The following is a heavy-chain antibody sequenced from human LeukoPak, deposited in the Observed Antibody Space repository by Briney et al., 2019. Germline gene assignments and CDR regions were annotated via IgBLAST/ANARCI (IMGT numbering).Heavy chain of an antibody. CDR2: IRYDGSNK. D-gene: IGHD3-10*01. Sequence: PGGSLRLSCAASGFTFSSYGMHWVRQAPGKGLEWVAFIRYDGSNKYYADSVKGRFTISRDNSKNTLYLQMNSLRPEDTAVYYCARDGNYYGSGSYLDYWGQGTLVTVSS. CDR3: ARDGNYYGSGSYLDY. CDR1: GFTFSSYG. V-gene: IGHV3-30*02. J-gene: IGHJ4*02.